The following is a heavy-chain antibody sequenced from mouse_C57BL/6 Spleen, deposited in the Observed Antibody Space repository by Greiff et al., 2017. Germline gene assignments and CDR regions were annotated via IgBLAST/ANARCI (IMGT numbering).Heavy chain of an antibody. D-gene: IGHD1-1*01. V-gene: IGHV6-3*01. CDR1: GFTFSNYW. Sequence: EVKVVESGGGLVQPGGSMKLSCVASGFTFSNYWMNWVRQSPEKGLEWVAQIRLKSDNYATHYAESVKGRFTISRDDSKSSVYLQMNNLRAEDTGIYYCTAPINYYGSSYGYWGQGTTLTVSS. J-gene: IGHJ2*01. CDR3: TAPINYYGSSYGY. CDR2: IRLKSDNYAT.